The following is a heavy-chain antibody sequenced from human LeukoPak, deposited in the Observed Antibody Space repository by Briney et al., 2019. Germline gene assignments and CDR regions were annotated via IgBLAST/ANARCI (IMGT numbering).Heavy chain of an antibody. Sequence: PGESLKISCKGSGYNFANYWIAWVRQMPGKGLEWMGIIYPGDSDTRYSPSFQGQVTISADKSIITAYLQWDSLKASDTAKYYCASPIGGFCSGGSCYSLDSWGQGTLVTVSS. CDR3: ASPIGGFCSGGSCYSLDS. CDR1: GYNFANYW. D-gene: IGHD2-15*01. V-gene: IGHV5-51*01. CDR2: IYPGDSDT. J-gene: IGHJ4*02.